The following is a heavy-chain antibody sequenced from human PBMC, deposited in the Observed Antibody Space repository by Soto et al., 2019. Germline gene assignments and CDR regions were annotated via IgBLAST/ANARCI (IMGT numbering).Heavy chain of an antibody. CDR3: TTDPGYCSGGTCFV. D-gene: IGHD2-15*01. CDR1: GFTFSTAW. V-gene: IGHV3-15*01. CDR2: IKSKTDGGTT. Sequence: GGSLRLPCAASGFTFSTAWMSCVRQAPGKGLEWVGRIKSKTDGGTTDYAAPVKGRFTISRDDSKNTLYLQMNSLKTEDTAVYYCTTDPGYCSGGTCFVWGQGTLVTVSS. J-gene: IGHJ4*02.